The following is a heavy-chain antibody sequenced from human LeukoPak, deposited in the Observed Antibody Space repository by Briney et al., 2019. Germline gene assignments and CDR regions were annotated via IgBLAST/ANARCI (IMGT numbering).Heavy chain of an antibody. D-gene: IGHD6-13*01. Sequence: ASVKVSCKASGYTFTHYSMHWVRQAPGQGLEWMGIINTSDGRTYYAQQFQGRVTMTRDMSTSTVYMELSSLRSEDTAMYYCARESSGGIIAAAGTEPYSQNWGQGTLVTVSS. J-gene: IGHJ1*01. CDR1: GYTFTHYS. CDR3: ARESSGGIIAAAGTEPYSQN. V-gene: IGHV1-46*01. CDR2: INTSDGRT.